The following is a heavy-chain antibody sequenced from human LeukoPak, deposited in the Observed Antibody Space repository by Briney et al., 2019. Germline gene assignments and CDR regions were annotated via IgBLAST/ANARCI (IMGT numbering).Heavy chain of an antibody. CDR1: GFTFSSYS. Sequence: PGGSLRLSCAASGFTFSSYSMNWVRQAPGKGLEWVSYISSSSTIYYADSVKSRFTISRDNAKNSLYLQMNSLRAEDTAVYYCARLRYSYGINYFDYWGQGTLVTVSS. V-gene: IGHV3-48*01. J-gene: IGHJ4*02. CDR3: ARLRYSYGINYFDY. D-gene: IGHD5-18*01. CDR2: ISSSSTI.